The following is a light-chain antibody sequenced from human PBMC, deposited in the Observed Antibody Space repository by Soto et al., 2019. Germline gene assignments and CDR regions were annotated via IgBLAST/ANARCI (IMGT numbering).Light chain of an antibody. CDR3: CSYSGSSTYVV. CDR2: EVS. J-gene: IGLJ2*01. CDR1: SSDVGTYNL. Sequence: QSALTQPASVSGSPGQSITISCTGTSSDVGTYNLVSWYQQHPGKAPKLMIYEVSKRPSGVSNRFSGSKSGNTASLTISGLQAEDEAGYYCCSYSGSSTYVVFGGGTMFTVL. V-gene: IGLV2-23*02.